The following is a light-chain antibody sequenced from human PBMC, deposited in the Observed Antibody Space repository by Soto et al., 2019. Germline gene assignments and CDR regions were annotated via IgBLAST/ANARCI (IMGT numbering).Light chain of an antibody. CDR3: QQYNKWPLT. CDR1: QSVNNN. Sequence: EIVMTQSPVTLSVSPGERATLSCTASQSVNNNVAWYQQKPGHTPRLLIYSASIGATGTPARFSGSGSGSDFTLTISRLQSEDFAVYYCQQYNKWPLTLGPGTKVDLQ. V-gene: IGKV3-15*01. CDR2: SAS. J-gene: IGKJ3*01.